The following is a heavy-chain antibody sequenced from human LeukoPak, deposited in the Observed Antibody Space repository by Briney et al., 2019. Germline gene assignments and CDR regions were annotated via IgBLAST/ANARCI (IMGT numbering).Heavy chain of an antibody. CDR3: ARGAHSGSYSSWFHP. Sequence: GASVKVSCKASGGTFKSYAITRVRQAPGQGLEWMGGIIPMFAPARYAQNFQGRATITTDESTSTAYMELSSLKSEDTAVYYCARGAHSGSYSSWFHPWGQGTLVTVSS. V-gene: IGHV1-69*05. CDR2: IIPMFAPA. D-gene: IGHD3-10*01. CDR1: GGTFKSYA. J-gene: IGHJ5*02.